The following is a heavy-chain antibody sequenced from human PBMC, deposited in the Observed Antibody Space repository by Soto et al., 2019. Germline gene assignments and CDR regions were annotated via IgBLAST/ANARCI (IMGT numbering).Heavy chain of an antibody. J-gene: IGHJ2*01. CDR2: ISYDGSTK. D-gene: IGHD4-4*01. Sequence: QVQLVESGGGVVQPGRSLRLSCAASGFTFSSYAMHWVRQAPGKGLEWVAVISYDGSTKYYADSVKGRFTISRDNSKNTLYLQMNSLGAEDTAVYYCARPRWRDDYNWGYFDLWGRGTLVTVSS. V-gene: IGHV3-30-3*01. CDR3: ARPRWRDDYNWGYFDL. CDR1: GFTFSSYA.